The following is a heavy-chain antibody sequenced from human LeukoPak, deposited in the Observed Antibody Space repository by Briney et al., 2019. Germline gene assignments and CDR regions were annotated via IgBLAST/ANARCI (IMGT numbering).Heavy chain of an antibody. CDR2: RSQTGST. CDR1: DYSSHY. D-gene: IGHD2-2*01. Sequence: SETLSLTCTVSDYSSHYWAWIRQPPGKGLEWIGTRSQTGSTYLNPSLKTRVTMSVDTSENQFSLKLRSVAAADTAIYYCARGPSSYPPLDYYYMDVWGKGTTVTVSS. V-gene: IGHV4-38-2*02. J-gene: IGHJ6*03. CDR3: ARGPSSYPPLDYYYMDV.